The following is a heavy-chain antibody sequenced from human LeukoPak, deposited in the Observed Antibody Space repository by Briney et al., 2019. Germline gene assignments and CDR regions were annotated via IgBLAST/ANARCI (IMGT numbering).Heavy chain of an antibody. Sequence: SETLSLTCTVSGDSITSGNYYWSWVRQPAGKGLEWIGRVYTTGSTNYNPSLKSRVTISVDTSKNQFSLKLSSVTAADTAVYYCARDILELPSRNWFDPWGQGTLVTVSS. D-gene: IGHD1-7*01. CDR3: ARDILELPSRNWFDP. CDR1: GDSITSGNYY. CDR2: VYTTGST. V-gene: IGHV4-61*02. J-gene: IGHJ5*02.